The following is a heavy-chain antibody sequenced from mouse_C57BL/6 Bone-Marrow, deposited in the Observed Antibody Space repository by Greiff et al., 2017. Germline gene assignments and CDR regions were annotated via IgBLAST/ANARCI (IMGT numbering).Heavy chain of an antibody. CDR2: IYWDDDK. CDR1: GFSLSTSGMG. D-gene: IGHD1-1*01. V-gene: IGHV8-12*01. Sequence: LQQSGPGILQSSQTLSLTCSFSGFSLSTSGMGVSWIRQPSGKGLEWLAHIYWDDDKRYNPSLKSRLTISKDTSRNQVFLKITIVDTADTATYYCARAMYYYGSNYGYFDVWGTGTTVTVSS. J-gene: IGHJ1*03. CDR3: ARAMYYYGSNYGYFDV.